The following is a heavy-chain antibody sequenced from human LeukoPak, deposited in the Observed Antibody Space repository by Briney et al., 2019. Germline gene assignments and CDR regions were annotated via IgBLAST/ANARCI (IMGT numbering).Heavy chain of an antibody. CDR2: IYPGDFDT. CDR1: GYSFTSYW. CDR3: ARLGVGVTFDY. V-gene: IGHV5-51*01. J-gene: IGHJ4*02. D-gene: IGHD2-15*01. Sequence: GESLKISCKGSGYSFTSYWIGWVRQMPGEGLEGMGNIYPGDFDTRYSPSFQGQVTISADKSISTAYLQWSSLKASDTAMYYCARLGVGVTFDYWGQGTLVTVSS.